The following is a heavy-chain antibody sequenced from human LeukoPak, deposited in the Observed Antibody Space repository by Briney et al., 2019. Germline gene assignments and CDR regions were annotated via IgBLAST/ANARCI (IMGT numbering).Heavy chain of an antibody. Sequence: ASVKVSCKASGFTFTSSAMQWVRQARGQRLEWIGWIVVGSGNTNYAQKFQERVTITRDMSTSTAYMELSSLRSEDTAVYYCAADSSSWNDASDIWGQGTMVTVSS. V-gene: IGHV1-58*02. D-gene: IGHD6-13*01. CDR2: IVVGSGNT. CDR1: GFTFTSSA. J-gene: IGHJ3*02. CDR3: AADSSSWNDASDI.